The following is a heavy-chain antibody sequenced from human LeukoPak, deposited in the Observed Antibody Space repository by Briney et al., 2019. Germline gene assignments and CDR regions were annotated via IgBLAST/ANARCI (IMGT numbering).Heavy chain of an antibody. V-gene: IGHV5-51*01. CDR1: GYSFTSYW. Sequence: GESLKISCKGSGYSFTSYWIGWVRQMPGKGLEWMGIIYPGDSDTRYSPSFQGQVTISADKSISTAYLQWSSLKAPDTAMYYCARRTYYYDSSGYYPHTFDYWGQGTLVTVSS. CDR2: IYPGDSDT. J-gene: IGHJ4*02. CDR3: ARRTYYYDSSGYYPHTFDY. D-gene: IGHD3-22*01.